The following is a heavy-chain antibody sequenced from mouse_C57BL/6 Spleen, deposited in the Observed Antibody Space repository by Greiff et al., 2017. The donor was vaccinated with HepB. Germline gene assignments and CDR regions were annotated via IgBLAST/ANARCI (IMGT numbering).Heavy chain of an antibody. Sequence: VQLKESGPGLVKPSQSLSLTCSVTGYSITSCYYWNWIRQFPGNKLEWMGYISYDGSNNYNPSLKNRISITRDTSKNQFFLKLNFVTTEDTATYYCARGIYYGNLYWYFDVWGTGTTVTVSS. V-gene: IGHV3-6*01. CDR2: ISYDGSN. CDR1: GYSITSCYY. D-gene: IGHD2-1*01. J-gene: IGHJ1*03. CDR3: ARGIYYGNLYWYFDV.